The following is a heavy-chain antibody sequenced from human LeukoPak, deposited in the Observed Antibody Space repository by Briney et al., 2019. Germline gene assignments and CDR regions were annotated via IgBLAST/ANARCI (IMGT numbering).Heavy chain of an antibody. CDR2: INTDGSST. Sequence: PGGSLRLSCAASGFTFSSYWMHRVRQAPGKGLVWVSRINTDGSSTTYADSVKGRFTISRNNAKNTLFLQMNSLRAEDTAVYYCARSYGGNRNLDYWGQGTLVTVSS. J-gene: IGHJ4*02. CDR3: ARSYGGNRNLDY. D-gene: IGHD1-14*01. CDR1: GFTFSSYW. V-gene: IGHV3-74*01.